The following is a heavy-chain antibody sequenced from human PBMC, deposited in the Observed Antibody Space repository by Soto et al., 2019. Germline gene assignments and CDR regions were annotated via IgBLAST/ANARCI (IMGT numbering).Heavy chain of an antibody. CDR2: ISYGGSNK. J-gene: IGHJ6*02. CDR1: GFTFSSYG. CDR3: AKINCSGGSCYPFGGMDV. D-gene: IGHD2-15*01. V-gene: IGHV3-30*18. Sequence: PGGSLRLSCAASGFTFSSYGMHWVRQAPGKGLEWVAVISYGGSNKYYADSVKGRFTISRDNSKNTLYLQMNSLRAEDTAVYYCAKINCSGGSCYPFGGMDVWGQGTTVTVS.